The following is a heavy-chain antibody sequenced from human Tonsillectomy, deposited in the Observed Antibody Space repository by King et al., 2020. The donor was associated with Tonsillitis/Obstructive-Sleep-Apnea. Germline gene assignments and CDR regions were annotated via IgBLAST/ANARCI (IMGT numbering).Heavy chain of an antibody. CDR2: FYDSGST. Sequence: VQLVESGPGLVKPSETLSLTCTVSGGSIRGFYWSWIRQPPGKGLEWIAFFYDSGSTNYNPSLKSRVTISVDTSKNQFSLKLSSVTAADTAVYYCARDQAAANGIDCWGPGTLVTVSS. J-gene: IGHJ4*02. V-gene: IGHV4-59*01. CDR3: ARDQAAANGIDC. D-gene: IGHD4/OR15-4a*01. CDR1: GGSIRGFY.